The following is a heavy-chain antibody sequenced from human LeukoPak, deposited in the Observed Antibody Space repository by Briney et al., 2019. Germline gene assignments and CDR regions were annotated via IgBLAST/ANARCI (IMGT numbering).Heavy chain of an antibody. V-gene: IGHV3-48*02. J-gene: IGHJ4*02. CDR1: GFTFSSYS. D-gene: IGHD4-23*01. CDR2: ISSSSSTI. CDR3: ARPPPVTTVVRWYYFDY. Sequence: GGSLRLSCAASGFTFSSYSMNWVRQAPGKGLEWVSYISSSSSTIYYADSVKGRFTISRDNAKNSLYLQMSSLRDEDTAVYYCARPPPVTTVVRWYYFDYWGRGTLVTVSS.